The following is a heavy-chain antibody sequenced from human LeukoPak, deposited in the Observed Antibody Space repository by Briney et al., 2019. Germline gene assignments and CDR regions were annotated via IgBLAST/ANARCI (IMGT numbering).Heavy chain of an antibody. CDR2: ISPDGSEK. D-gene: IGHD3-9*01. J-gene: IGHJ4*02. CDR3: ARTILTGYNF. V-gene: IGHV3-7*03. CDR1: GFTFSTYW. Sequence: PAGSLRLSCASSGFTFSTYWMTWVRQAQGKGLEWVANISPDGSEKSHVDSVKGRFTVSRDNAENSLYLQMNSLTAEDTAVYYCARTILTGYNFWGQGTLVTVSS.